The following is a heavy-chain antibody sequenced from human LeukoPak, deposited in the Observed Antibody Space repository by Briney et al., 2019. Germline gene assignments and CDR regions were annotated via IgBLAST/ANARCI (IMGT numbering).Heavy chain of an antibody. Sequence: PGGSLRLSCVASGFTFNIYSLSWVRQPPGKGLEWVSSITSSGGATFYADSVKDHFTISRDNSRSTLYLQMSRLRVEDTAVYYCAKDRPNYHESNGHYYRLNGDSWGQGTLVTVSS. V-gene: IGHV3-23*01. D-gene: IGHD3-22*01. J-gene: IGHJ5*01. CDR2: ITSSGGAT. CDR1: GFTFNIYS. CDR3: AKDRPNYHESNGHYYRLNGDS.